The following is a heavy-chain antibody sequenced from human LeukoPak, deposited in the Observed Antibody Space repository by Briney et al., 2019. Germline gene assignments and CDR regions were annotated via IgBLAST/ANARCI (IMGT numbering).Heavy chain of an antibody. J-gene: IGHJ3*02. CDR3: ARDPYSYGTNDAFDI. CDR1: GFTFSSYG. Sequence: GGSLRLSCAASGFTFSSYGMNWVRQAPGKGLEWVSSISSSSSYIYYADSVKGRFTISRDNAKNSLYLQMNSLRAEDTAVYYCARDPYSYGTNDAFDIWGQGTMVTVSS. D-gene: IGHD5-18*01. CDR2: ISSSSSYI. V-gene: IGHV3-21*01.